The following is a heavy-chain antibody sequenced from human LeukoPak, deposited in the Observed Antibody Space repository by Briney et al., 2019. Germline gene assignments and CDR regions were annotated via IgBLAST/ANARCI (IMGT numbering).Heavy chain of an antibody. CDR3: AREWAAYFDY. V-gene: IGHV3-64*01. J-gene: IGHJ4*02. Sequence: GGSLRLSCAASGFTVSSYAMHWVRQAPGKGLEYVSAISSNGGSTYYANSVKGRFTISRDNSKNTLYLQMGSLRAEDMAVYYCAREWAAYFDYWGQGTLVTVSS. CDR1: GFTVSSYA. CDR2: ISSNGGST.